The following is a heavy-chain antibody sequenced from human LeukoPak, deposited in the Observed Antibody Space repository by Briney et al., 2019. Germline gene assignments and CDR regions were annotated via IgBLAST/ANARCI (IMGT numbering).Heavy chain of an antibody. V-gene: IGHV4-59*08. CDR2: IYYSGST. CDR3: ARQRGYGDYPPHYYYYGMDV. D-gene: IGHD4-17*01. CDR1: GGSISSYY. J-gene: IGHJ6*02. Sequence: SETLSLTCTVSGGSISSYYWSWIRQPPGKGLEWIGYIYYSGSTNYNPSLKGRVTISVDTSKNQFSLKLSSVTAADTAVYYCARQRGYGDYPPHYYYYGMDVWGQGTTVTVSS.